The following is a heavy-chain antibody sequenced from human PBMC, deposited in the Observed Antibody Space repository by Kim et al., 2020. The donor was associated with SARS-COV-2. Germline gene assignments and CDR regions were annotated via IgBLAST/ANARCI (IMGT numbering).Heavy chain of an antibody. J-gene: IGHJ4*02. V-gene: IGHV1-3*01. Sequence: ASVKVSCKASGYTFTSYAMHWVRQAPGQRLEWMGWINAGNGNTKYSQKFQGRVTITRDTSASTAYMELSSLRSEDTAVYYCARGRSSGSYSGYWGQGTLVTVSS. D-gene: IGHD3-10*01. CDR2: INAGNGNT. CDR3: ARGRSSGSYSGY. CDR1: GYTFTSYA.